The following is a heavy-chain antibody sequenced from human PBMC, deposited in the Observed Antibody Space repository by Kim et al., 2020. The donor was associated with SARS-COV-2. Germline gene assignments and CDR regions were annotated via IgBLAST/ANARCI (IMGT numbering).Heavy chain of an antibody. CDR2: INPSGGST. CDR3: AVRGGGCSGGSCYYYYYMDV. D-gene: IGHD2-15*01. V-gene: IGHV1-46*03. J-gene: IGHJ6*03. CDR1: GYTFTSYY. Sequence: ASVKVSCKASGYTFTSYYMHWVRQAPGQGLEWMGIINPSGGSTSYAQKFQGRVTMTRDTSTSTVYMELSSLRSEDTAVYYCAVRGGGCSGGSCYYYYYMDVWGKGTTVTVSS.